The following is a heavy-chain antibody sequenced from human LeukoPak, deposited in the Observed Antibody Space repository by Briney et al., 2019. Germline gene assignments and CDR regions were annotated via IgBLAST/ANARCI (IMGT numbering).Heavy chain of an antibody. J-gene: IGHJ5*02. D-gene: IGHD3-22*01. CDR2: IYPGDSDT. V-gene: IGHV5-51*01. CDR3: ARRDDNSLGFDP. Sequence: GESLKISCKGSGYTFTTYWIGWVRQMPGKGLEWMGMIYPGDSDTRYNPSFQGQVTISADRSINTAYLQWSSLKASDTAIYYCARRDDNSLGFDPWGQGTLVTVSS. CDR1: GYTFTTYW.